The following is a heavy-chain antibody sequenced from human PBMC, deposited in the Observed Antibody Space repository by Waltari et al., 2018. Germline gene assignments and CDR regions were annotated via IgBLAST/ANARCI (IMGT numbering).Heavy chain of an antibody. V-gene: IGHV4-34*01. J-gene: IGHJ5*02. CDR2: INHSGST. CDR3: ARGRNWFDP. Sequence: QVQLQPWGAGLLKPSEPLSLPCAVYGGSFSGSYWSCIRQPPGKWLEWIGEINHSGSTNYNPSLKSRVTISVDTSKNYFSLKLSSVTAADTAVYYCARGRNWFDPCGQGTLVTVSS. CDR1: GGSFSGSY.